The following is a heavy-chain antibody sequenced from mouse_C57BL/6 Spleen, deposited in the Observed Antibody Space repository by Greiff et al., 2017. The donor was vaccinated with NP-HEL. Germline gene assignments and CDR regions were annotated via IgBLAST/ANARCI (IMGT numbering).Heavy chain of an antibody. V-gene: IGHV1-5*01. J-gene: IGHJ2*01. D-gene: IGHD1-1*01. CDR1: GYTFTSYW. CDR3: TRGDYGSSYRYFDY. Sequence: EVQLQQSGTVLARPGASVKMSCKTSGYTFTSYWMHWVKQRPGQGLEWIGAIYPGNSDTSYNQKFKGKAKLTAVTSASTAYMELSSLTNEDSAVYYCTRGDYGSSYRYFDYWGQGTTLTVSS. CDR2: IYPGNSDT.